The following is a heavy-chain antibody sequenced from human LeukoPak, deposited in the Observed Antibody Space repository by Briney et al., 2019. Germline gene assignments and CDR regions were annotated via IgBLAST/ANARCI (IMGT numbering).Heavy chain of an antibody. CDR3: ARTAYYDFWSGYSSY. CDR1: GGSISSYY. D-gene: IGHD3-3*01. CDR2: IYYSGST. J-gene: IGHJ4*02. V-gene: IGHV4-59*12. Sequence: PSETLSLTCTVSGGSISSYYWSWIRQPPGKGLEWIGYIYYSGSTNYNPSLKSRVTISVDTSKNQFSLKLSSVTAADTAVYYCARTAYYDFWSGYSSYWGQGTLVTVSS.